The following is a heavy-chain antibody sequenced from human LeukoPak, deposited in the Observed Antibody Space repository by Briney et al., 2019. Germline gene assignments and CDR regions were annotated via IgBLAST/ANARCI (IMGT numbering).Heavy chain of an antibody. V-gene: IGHV3-30*04. J-gene: IGHJ4*02. CDR3: ARGLAENKYYFDY. Sequence: GGSLRLSCAASGFTFSSYAMHWVRQAPGKGLEWVAVISYDGSNKYYADSVKGRFTISRDNSKNTLYLQMNSLRAEDTAVYYCARGLAENKYYFDYWGQGTLVTVSS. D-gene: IGHD1/OR15-1a*01. CDR2: ISYDGSNK. CDR1: GFTFSSYA.